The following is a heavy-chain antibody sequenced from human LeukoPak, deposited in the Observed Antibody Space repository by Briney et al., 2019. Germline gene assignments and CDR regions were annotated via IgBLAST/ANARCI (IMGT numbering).Heavy chain of an antibody. Sequence: ETLALTCTVSGGSIISYYWSWIRQPPGKGLEWIGYIYYSGSTNYNPSLKSRVTISVDTSKNQFSLKLSSVNAADTAVYYCARVRITYYDILTGSKIGGFDYWGQGTLCSVSS. CDR3: ARVRITYYDILTGSKIGGFDY. J-gene: IGHJ4*02. V-gene: IGHV4-59*01. CDR2: IYYSGST. CDR1: GGSIISYY. D-gene: IGHD3-9*01.